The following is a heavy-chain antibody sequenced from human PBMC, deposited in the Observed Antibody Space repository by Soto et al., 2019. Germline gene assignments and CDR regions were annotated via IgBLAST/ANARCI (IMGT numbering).Heavy chain of an antibody. CDR3: ARVTAAAGMDYGMDV. J-gene: IGHJ6*02. D-gene: IGHD6-13*01. CDR1: GDTFTSYG. V-gene: IGHV1-18*01. CDR2: ISAYNGNT. Sequence: GASVKVSCKASGDTFTSYGISWVRQAPGQGLEWMGWISAYNGNTNYAQKLQGRVTMTTDTSTSTAYMELRSLRSDDTAVYYCARVTAAAGMDYGMDVWGQGTTVTAP.